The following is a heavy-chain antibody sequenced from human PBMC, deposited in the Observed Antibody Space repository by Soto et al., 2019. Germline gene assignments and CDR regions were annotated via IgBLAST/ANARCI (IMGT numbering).Heavy chain of an antibody. V-gene: IGHV4-30-2*01. Sequence: QLQLQESGSGLLRPSQTLSLTCLVSGGSIINGNYSWTWIRQPPGKALEWIGYIYHSGSTYYNPSLRSRFTLSVDRSKNQFSLNMKSMTAAYTAVYYCASRFVDSATGYFDRWGQGTLVTVSS. CDR2: IYHSGST. CDR1: GGSIINGNYS. J-gene: IGHJ4*02. CDR3: ASRFVDSATGYFDR. D-gene: IGHD5-12*01.